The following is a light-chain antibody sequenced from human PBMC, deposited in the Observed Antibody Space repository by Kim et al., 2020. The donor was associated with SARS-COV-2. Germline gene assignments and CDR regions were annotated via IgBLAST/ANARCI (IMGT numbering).Light chain of an antibody. V-gene: IGKV1D-16*01. CDR3: QQYDSYPRT. J-gene: IGKJ1*01. CDR1: QGISSW. CDR2: AAS. Sequence: DIQMTQSPSSLSASLGDRVTITCRASQGISSWLAWYQQKPEKAPKCLIYAASSLQSGVPSRFSGSGSGTDFTLTISNLQPEDFATYFCQQYDSYPRTFGQGTKVDIK.